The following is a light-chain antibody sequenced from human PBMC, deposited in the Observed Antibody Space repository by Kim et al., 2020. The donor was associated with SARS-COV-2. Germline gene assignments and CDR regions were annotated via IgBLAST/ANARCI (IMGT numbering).Light chain of an antibody. CDR1: QAISSY. J-gene: IGKJ2*01. CDR2: AAS. Sequence: DIQMTQSPSSLSASVGDRVTITCRASQAISSYLDWYHQKPGQAPKLLIYAASSLHSGVSSRFSGSQSGTDFTLTISSLQPEDFATYYCQQSYTAPYTFGQGTKLEI. CDR3: QQSYTAPYT. V-gene: IGKV1-39*01.